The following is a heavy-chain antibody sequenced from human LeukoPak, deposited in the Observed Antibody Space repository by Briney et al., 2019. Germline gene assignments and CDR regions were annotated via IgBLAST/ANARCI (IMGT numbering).Heavy chain of an antibody. CDR1: GFTFSSYA. Sequence: GGSLRLSCAASGFTFSSYAMSWVRQAPGKGLEWVSGISTSGGSTSYADSVKGRFTISRDNPRNTLYMQMNSLRDEDTAVHYCAIMHRYYDGSGYWVQWGQGTQVTVSS. CDR3: AIMHRYYDGSGYWVQ. J-gene: IGHJ4*02. D-gene: IGHD3-22*01. V-gene: IGHV3-23*01. CDR2: ISTSGGST.